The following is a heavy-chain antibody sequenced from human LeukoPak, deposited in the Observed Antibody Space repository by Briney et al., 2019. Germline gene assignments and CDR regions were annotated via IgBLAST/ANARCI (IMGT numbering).Heavy chain of an antibody. V-gene: IGHV4-4*07. D-gene: IGHD5-24*01. CDR1: GDSLSGYH. Sequence: SETLSLTCTVSGDSLSGYHWSWIRQSAGKGLEWIGRIYVSGNTNYNPSLKSRATMAVDTSKNQFSLSLNSVTAADTAVYYCARGDLRRDGFNYPFDIWGQGTMVTVSS. CDR2: IYVSGNT. J-gene: IGHJ3*02. CDR3: ARGDLRRDGFNYPFDI.